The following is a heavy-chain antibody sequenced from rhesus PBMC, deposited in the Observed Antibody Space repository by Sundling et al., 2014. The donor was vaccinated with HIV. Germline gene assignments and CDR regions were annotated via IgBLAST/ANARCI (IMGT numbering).Heavy chain of an antibody. J-gene: IGHJ4*01. CDR1: GGSVSSSNW. D-gene: IGHD1-38*01. V-gene: IGHV4-57*02. CDR2: ISGSGDIT. Sequence: QLQLQESGPGLVKPSETLSLTCAVSGGSVSSSNWWSWIRQPPGKGLEWIGRISGSGDITNDNPSLKSRVSISKDTSKNHFSMKLSSVTAADTAVYYCARGTWNLNDWGQGVLVTVSS. CDR3: ARGTWNLND.